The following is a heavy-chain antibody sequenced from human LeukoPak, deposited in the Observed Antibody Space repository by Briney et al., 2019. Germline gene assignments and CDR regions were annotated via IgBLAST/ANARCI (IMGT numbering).Heavy chain of an antibody. J-gene: IGHJ4*02. CDR3: ARGLSYYYDSSGRIFDY. V-gene: IGHV3-21*01. CDR1: GFTFSSYS. Sequence: GRSLRLSCAPSGFTFSSYSMNWVRQAPGKGLEWVSSISSSSSYIYYADSVKGRFTISRDNAKNSLYLQMNSLRAEDTAVYYCARGLSYYYDSSGRIFDYWGQGTLVTVSS. CDR2: ISSSSSYI. D-gene: IGHD3-22*01.